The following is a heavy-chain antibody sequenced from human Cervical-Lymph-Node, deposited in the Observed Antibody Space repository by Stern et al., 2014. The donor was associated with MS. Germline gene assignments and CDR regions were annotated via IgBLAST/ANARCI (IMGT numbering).Heavy chain of an antibody. J-gene: IGHJ4*02. CDR2: IHNSGTT. CDR1: GGSISSAEYY. V-gene: IGHV4-30-4*01. Sequence: QLQLQESGPGLVKPSQTLSLTCAVTGGSISSAEYYWSWIRQSPGKGLEWIGHIHNSGTTYYNPSLKSRVTISVDTSKNHFSLKLRSVTAADTAVYYCSRDADGYSLVFGYWGRGTLVTVSS. D-gene: IGHD5-24*01. CDR3: SRDADGYSLVFGY.